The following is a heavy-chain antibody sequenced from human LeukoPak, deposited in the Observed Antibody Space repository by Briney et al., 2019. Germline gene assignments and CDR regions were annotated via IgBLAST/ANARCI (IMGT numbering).Heavy chain of an antibody. V-gene: IGHV3-48*02. J-gene: IGHJ5*01. CDR3: ARGYCNGGNCYGEFWFDS. CDR2: ISSSGNTM. Sequence: GGSLRLSCAASGFTFSNYAMSWVRQAPGKGLEWVSYISSSGNTMFYADSVKGRFTISRDNAKNSLYLQMNSLRDDDTAVYYCARGYCNGGNCYGEFWFDSWGQGTLVTVSS. D-gene: IGHD2-15*01. CDR1: GFTFSNYA.